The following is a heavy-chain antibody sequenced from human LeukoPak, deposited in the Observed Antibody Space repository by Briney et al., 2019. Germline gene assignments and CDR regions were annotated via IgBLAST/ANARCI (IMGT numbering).Heavy chain of an antibody. Sequence: GGSLRLSCAASGFTVSSNYMSWVRQAPGKGLEWVSVIYSGGSTYYADSVKGRFTISRDNSKNTLYLQMNSLRAEDTAVYYCGWVEMATIIDYWGQGTLVTVSS. J-gene: IGHJ4*02. V-gene: IGHV3-66*01. CDR3: GWVEMATIIDY. CDR1: GFTVSSNY. D-gene: IGHD5-24*01. CDR2: IYSGGST.